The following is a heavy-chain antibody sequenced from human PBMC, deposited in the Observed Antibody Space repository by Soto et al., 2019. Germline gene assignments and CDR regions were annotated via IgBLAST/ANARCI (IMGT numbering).Heavy chain of an antibody. CDR3: AIRWGDFYESSPYSFVPFDI. CDR2: IYPSDSDT. CDR1: GYNFAIYW. V-gene: IGHV5-51*01. D-gene: IGHD3-22*01. J-gene: IGHJ3*02. Sequence: GESLKISCKGSGYNFAIYWIGWVRQMPGKGLEWMGIIYPSDSDTRYSPSFQGQVTISADKSINTAYLQWSSLKASDTAMYYCAIRWGDFYESSPYSFVPFDIWGQGTLVTVSS.